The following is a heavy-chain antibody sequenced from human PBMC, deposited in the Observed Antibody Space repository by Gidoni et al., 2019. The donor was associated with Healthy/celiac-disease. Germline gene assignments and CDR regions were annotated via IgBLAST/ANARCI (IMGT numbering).Heavy chain of an antibody. D-gene: IGHD5-12*01. J-gene: IGHJ6*03. Sequence: EVQLVQSGAEVNKPGESLKISCKGSGYSFTSYWIGWVRQMPGKGLEWMGIIYPGDSDTRYSPSFQGQVTISADKSISTAYLQWSSLKASDTAMYYCARQSDIVATIFGDYYYYYMDVWGKGTTVTVSS. CDR3: ARQSDIVATIFGDYYYYYMDV. V-gene: IGHV5-51*01. CDR1: GYSFTSYW. CDR2: IYPGDSDT.